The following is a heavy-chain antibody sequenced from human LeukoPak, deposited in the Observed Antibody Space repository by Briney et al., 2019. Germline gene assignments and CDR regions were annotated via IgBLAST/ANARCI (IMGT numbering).Heavy chain of an antibody. D-gene: IGHD3-22*01. CDR3: AKCDSTGYYSVELVDY. V-gene: IGHV3-30*02. CDR2: IRHDGSDK. J-gene: IGHJ4*02. CDR1: EFTFSRNG. Sequence: GGSLRLSCAASEFTFSRNGIHWVRQAPGKGLEWVAFIRHDGSDKYYADSVKGRFTISRDNFKNTVYLQMNSLRAEDTAVYYCAKCDSTGYYSVELVDYWGQGTLVTVSS.